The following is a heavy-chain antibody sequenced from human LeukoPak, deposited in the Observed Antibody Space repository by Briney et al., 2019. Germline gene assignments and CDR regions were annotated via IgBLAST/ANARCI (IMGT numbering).Heavy chain of an antibody. Sequence: GGSLRLSCAASGFTFSSYEMNSVRQAPGKGLEWVSYISSSGSNIYYAHSVKGRFTISRDNAKNSLFLQMNSLRAEDTAVYYCARLYSSSSGRALDYWGQGTLVTVSS. CDR3: ARLYSSSSGRALDY. CDR2: ISSSGSNI. CDR1: GFTFSSYE. V-gene: IGHV3-48*03. D-gene: IGHD6-6*01. J-gene: IGHJ4*02.